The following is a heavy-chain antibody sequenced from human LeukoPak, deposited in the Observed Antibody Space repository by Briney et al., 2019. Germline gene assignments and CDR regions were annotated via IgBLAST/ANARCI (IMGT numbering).Heavy chain of an antibody. D-gene: IGHD3-10*01. V-gene: IGHV1-18*01. CDR2: ISAYNGNT. CDR1: GYTFTSYG. Sequence: ASVKVSCKASGYTFTSYGISWVRQAPGQGLERMGWISAYNGNTNYAQKLQGRVTMTTDTSTSTAYMELRSLRSDDTAVYYCARDLRDGSGSYLVSYWGQGTLVTVSS. J-gene: IGHJ4*02. CDR3: ARDLRDGSGSYLVSY.